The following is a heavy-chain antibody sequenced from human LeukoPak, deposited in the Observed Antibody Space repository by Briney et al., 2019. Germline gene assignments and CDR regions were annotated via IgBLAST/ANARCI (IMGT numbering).Heavy chain of an antibody. CDR3: ARVKSSSYYDYVWGSYRENWFDP. D-gene: IGHD3-16*02. J-gene: IGHJ5*02. Sequence: APVKVSCKASGGTFSSYAISWVRQAPGQGLEWMGGIIPIFGTANYAQKFQGRVTITADKSTSTAYMELSSLRSEDTAVYYCARVKSSSYYDYVWGSYRENWFDPWGQGTLVTVSS. V-gene: IGHV1-69*06. CDR2: IIPIFGTA. CDR1: GGTFSSYA.